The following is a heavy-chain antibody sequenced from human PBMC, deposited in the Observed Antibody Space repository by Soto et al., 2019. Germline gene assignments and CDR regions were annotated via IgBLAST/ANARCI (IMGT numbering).Heavy chain of an antibody. CDR2: VSHDGRNT. D-gene: IGHD6-19*01. CDR3: AKGGRQWLVRADVNY. Sequence: VQLVESGGGVVQPGRSLRLSCAASGFTFSDYAMHWVRQAPGKGLEWVAVVSHDGRNTHYADSVKGRFTISRDSSKNTVSVEMTSRRAEDAAVYYCAKGGRQWLVRADVNYWGQGALVTVSS. J-gene: IGHJ4*02. V-gene: IGHV3-30*18. CDR1: GFTFSDYA.